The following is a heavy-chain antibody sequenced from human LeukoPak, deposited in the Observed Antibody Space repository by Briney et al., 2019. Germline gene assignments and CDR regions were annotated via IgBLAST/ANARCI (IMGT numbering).Heavy chain of an antibody. CDR2: INHSGST. V-gene: IGHV4-34*01. CDR1: GGSFSGYY. Sequence: SETLSLTCAVYGGSFSGYYWSRIRQPPGKGLEWIGEINHSGSTNYNPSLKSRVTISVDTSKNQFSLKLSSVTAADTAVYYCASRYYYDSSGYQEYYFDYWGQGTLVTVSS. J-gene: IGHJ4*02. CDR3: ASRYYYDSSGYQEYYFDY. D-gene: IGHD3-22*01.